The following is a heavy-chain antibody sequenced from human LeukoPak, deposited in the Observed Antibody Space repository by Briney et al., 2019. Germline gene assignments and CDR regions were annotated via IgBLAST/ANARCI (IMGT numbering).Heavy chain of an antibody. CDR1: GFTFDDYG. CDR2: INWNGGST. J-gene: IGHJ4*02. D-gene: IGHD1-26*01. V-gene: IGHV3-20*04. CDR3: ARDQSRAKARGSGSYPTDY. Sequence: GGSLRLSCAASGFTFDDYGMSWVRQGPGKGLEWVSNINWNGGSTGYTDSVKGRFTISRDNAKNSLYLQMNSLRAEDTASYYCARDQSRAKARGSGSYPTDYWGQGTLVTVSS.